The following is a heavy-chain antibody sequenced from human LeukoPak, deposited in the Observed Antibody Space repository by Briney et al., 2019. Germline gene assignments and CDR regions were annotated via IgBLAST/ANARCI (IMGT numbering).Heavy chain of an antibody. V-gene: IGHV3-7*03. CDR3: AKDAQVDIPPVRFDP. CDR1: GITFRSAW. J-gene: IGHJ5*02. CDR2: INDDGSAQ. Sequence: PGGSLRLSCVASGITFRSAWMTWVRQSQGKGLEWVASINDDGSAQYYVGSVKGRFTISRDNSKNTLYLQMNSLRAEDTAVYFCAKDAQVDIPPVRFDPWGQGTLVTVSS. D-gene: IGHD2-2*03.